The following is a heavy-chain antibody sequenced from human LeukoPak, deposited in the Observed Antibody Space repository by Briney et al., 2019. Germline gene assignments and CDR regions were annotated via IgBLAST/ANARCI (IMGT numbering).Heavy chain of an antibody. J-gene: IGHJ4*02. CDR1: GGTFSSYA. CDR3: ARTIRYFDWFHY. Sequence: ASVKVSCKASGGTFSSYAISWVRQAPGQGLEWMGGIIPIFGTANYAQKFQGRVTITTDEPTSTAYMELSSLRSEDTAVYYCARTIRYFDWFHYWGQGTLVTVSS. D-gene: IGHD3-9*01. CDR2: IIPIFGTA. V-gene: IGHV1-69*05.